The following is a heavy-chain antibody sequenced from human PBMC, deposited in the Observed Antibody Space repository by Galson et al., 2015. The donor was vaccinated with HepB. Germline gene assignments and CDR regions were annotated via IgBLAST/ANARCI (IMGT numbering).Heavy chain of an antibody. V-gene: IGHV4-39*01. D-gene: IGHD6-13*01. J-gene: IGHJ4*02. Sequence: SETLSLTCTVSGGSISSSSYYWGWIRQPPGKGLEWIGSIYYSGSTYYNPSLKSRVTISVDTSKNQFSLKLSSVTAADTAVYYCARHSSSWYAFDYWGQGTLVTVSS. CDR1: GGSISSSSYY. CDR3: ARHSSSWYAFDY. CDR2: IYYSGST.